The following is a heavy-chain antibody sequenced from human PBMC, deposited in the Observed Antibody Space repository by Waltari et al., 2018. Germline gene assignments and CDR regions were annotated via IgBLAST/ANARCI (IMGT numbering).Heavy chain of an antibody. Sequence: EVQLVGSGGGLVKPGGSLRLLCAASGFTFRSHTMNLVRQAPGKGLEWVSSISGGSGYTYYADSVKGRFTISRDNVKNSLYLQMNSLRVEDTAVYYCAREWGVMIGTAAYYLDHWTQGTLVTVSS. V-gene: IGHV3-21*02. D-gene: IGHD3-16*01. CDR3: AREWGVMIGTAAYYLDH. CDR2: ISGGSGYT. J-gene: IGHJ4*02. CDR1: GFTFRSHT.